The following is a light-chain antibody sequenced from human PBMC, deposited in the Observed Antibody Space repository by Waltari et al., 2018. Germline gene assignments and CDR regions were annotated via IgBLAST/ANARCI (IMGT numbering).Light chain of an antibody. Sequence: EIVLTQSPATLSLSPGERATLSCRASQSVRTFLAWYQPKPGQAPRLLIYDASNRATGIPARFSGSGSGTDFTLTISSLDPEDFAVYFCQQRSNWPLTFGGGTKVEIK. J-gene: IGKJ4*01. V-gene: IGKV3-11*01. CDR2: DAS. CDR1: QSVRTF. CDR3: QQRSNWPLT.